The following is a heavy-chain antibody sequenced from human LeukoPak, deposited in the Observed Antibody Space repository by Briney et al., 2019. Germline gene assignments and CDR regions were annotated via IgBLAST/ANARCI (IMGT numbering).Heavy chain of an antibody. J-gene: IGHJ6*02. CDR2: INHSGST. CDR1: GGSFSGYY. D-gene: IGHD2-2*01. CDR3: ARELGYCSSTSCYEGGMDV. Sequence: TSSETLSLTCAVYGGSFSGYYWSWIRQPPGRGLEWIGEINHSGSTNYNPSLKSRVTISVDTSKNQFSLRLSSVTAADTAVYYCARELGYCSSTSCYEGGMDVWGQGTTVTVSS. V-gene: IGHV4-34*01.